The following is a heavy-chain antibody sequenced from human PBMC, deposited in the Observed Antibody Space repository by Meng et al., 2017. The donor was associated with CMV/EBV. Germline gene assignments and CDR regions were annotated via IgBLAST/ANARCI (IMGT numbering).Heavy chain of an antibody. V-gene: IGHV3-21*01. CDR1: GFTCSGYS. D-gene: IGHD1-26*01. Sequence: AASGFTCSGYSMSWVRQAAGKGLGWVSTISSSSSYIYYADSVKGRFTISRDNAKNSLYLQMNSLRAEDTAVYYCARDKWELLTRFDYWGQGTLVTVSS. CDR3: ARDKWELLTRFDY. CDR2: ISSSSSYI. J-gene: IGHJ4*02.